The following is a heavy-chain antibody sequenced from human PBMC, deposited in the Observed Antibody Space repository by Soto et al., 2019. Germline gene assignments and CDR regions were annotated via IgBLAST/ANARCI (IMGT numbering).Heavy chain of an antibody. CDR2: ISYRGST. J-gene: IGHJ5*02. CDR1: AGSITTSY. CDR3: ASSGIVGREVNTWFDP. Sequence: SETLSLTCTVSAGSITTSYWSWIRQPLGKALEWIGYISYRGSTNYNPSLKSRLTISIDTSKGQISLKLTSMTTADTAVYYCASSGIVGREVNTWFDPWGQGTLVTVSS. V-gene: IGHV4-59*01. D-gene: IGHD3-22*01.